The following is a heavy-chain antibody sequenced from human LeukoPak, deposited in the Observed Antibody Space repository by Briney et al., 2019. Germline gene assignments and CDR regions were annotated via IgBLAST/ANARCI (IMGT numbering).Heavy chain of an antibody. V-gene: IGHV1-8*01. CDR2: MNPNSGNT. Sequence: GASVKVSCKASGYTLTSYDINWVRQATGQGLEWMGWMNPNSGNTGYAQKFQGRVTMTRNTSISTAYMELSSLRSEDTAVYYCARASRYYDILTGYYNDVDYWGQGTLVTVSS. CDR3: ARASRYYDILTGYYNDVDY. CDR1: GYTLTSYD. D-gene: IGHD3-9*01. J-gene: IGHJ4*02.